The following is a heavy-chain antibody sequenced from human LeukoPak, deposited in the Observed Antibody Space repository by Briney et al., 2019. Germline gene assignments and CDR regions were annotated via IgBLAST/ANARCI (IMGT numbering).Heavy chain of an antibody. V-gene: IGHV4-59*01. Sequence: SETLSLTCTVSGGSISTYYWSWIRQPPGKGLEWIGYIYYSGSTNYSPSLQSRVTISVDTSRNQFSLRLISVTAADTAMYYCARSGTKTNGFDYWGQGTLVTVSP. CDR1: GGSISTYY. CDR2: IYYSGST. CDR3: ARSGTKTNGFDY. D-gene: IGHD2-8*01. J-gene: IGHJ4*02.